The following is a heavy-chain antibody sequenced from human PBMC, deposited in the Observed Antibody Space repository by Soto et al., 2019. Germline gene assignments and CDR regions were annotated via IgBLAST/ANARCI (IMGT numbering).Heavy chain of an antibody. CDR1: GFTFSSYA. J-gene: IGHJ4*02. CDR2: ISGSGGST. CDR3: AKDPPRGSGSGIDY. Sequence: LSLTCAASGFTFSSYAMSWVRQAPGKGLEWVSAISGSGGSTYYADSVKGRFTISRDNSKNTLYLQMNSLRAEDTAVYYCAKDPPRGSGSGIDYWGQGTLVTVSS. V-gene: IGHV3-23*01. D-gene: IGHD3-10*01.